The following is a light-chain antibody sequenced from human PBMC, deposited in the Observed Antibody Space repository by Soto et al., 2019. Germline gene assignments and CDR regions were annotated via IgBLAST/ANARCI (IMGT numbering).Light chain of an antibody. CDR1: QNINIY. CDR2: AAS. J-gene: IGKJ1*01. CDR3: QQSYTTPRT. V-gene: IGKV1-39*01. Sequence: DIQMTQSPSSLSASVGDRVTITCRASQNINIYLNWYQQEPGKAPKLLIYAASNLHRGVPSRFRGSGSGTDFTLTISSMQPEDFATYYCQQSYTTPRTFGQGTKVDIK.